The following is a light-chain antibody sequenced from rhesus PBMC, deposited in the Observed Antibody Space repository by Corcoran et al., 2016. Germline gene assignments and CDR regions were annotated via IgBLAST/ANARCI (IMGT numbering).Light chain of an antibody. CDR1: QGISNY. V-gene: IGKV1S14*01. Sequence: DIQMTQSPSSLSASVGDTVTITCRASQGISNYLAWYQKKPGKAPKPLIYSASKLQSGDPARCSGSGTGTDVTPTISSRQPEDFASYYWQQQNSDPPWTFGQGTKVEIK. CDR3: QQQNSDPPWT. CDR2: SAS. J-gene: IGKJ1*01.